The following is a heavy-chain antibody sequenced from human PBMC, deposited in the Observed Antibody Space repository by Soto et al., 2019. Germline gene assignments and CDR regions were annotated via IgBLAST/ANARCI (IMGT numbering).Heavy chain of an antibody. CDR1: GYTFTSYY. CDR2: INPSGGST. J-gene: IGHJ6*02. V-gene: IGHV1-46*01. CDR3: ARDERLLWFGEFGYYGMDV. D-gene: IGHD3-10*01. Sequence: ASVKVSCKASGYTFTSYYMHWVRQAPGQGLEWMGIINPSGGSTSYAQKFQGRVTMTRDTSTSTVYMELSSLRSEDTAVYYCARDERLLWFGEFGYYGMDVWGQGTTVTVSS.